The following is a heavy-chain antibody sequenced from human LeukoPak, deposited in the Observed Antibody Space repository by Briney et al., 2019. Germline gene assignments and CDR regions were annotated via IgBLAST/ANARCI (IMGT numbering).Heavy chain of an antibody. J-gene: IGHJ5*02. D-gene: IGHD2-2*01. V-gene: IGHV3-21*01. CDR3: ASYCSSTSCPGGSNWLDP. Sequence: GSLRLSCAASGFTFSSYSMNWVRQAPGKGLEWVSSISSSSSYIYYADSVKGRFTISRDNAKNSLYLQMNSLRAEDTAVYYCASYCSSTSCPGGSNWLDPWGQGTLVTVSS. CDR2: ISSSSSYI. CDR1: GFTFSSYS.